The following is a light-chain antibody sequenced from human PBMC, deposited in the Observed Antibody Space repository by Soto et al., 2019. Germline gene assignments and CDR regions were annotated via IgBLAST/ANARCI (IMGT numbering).Light chain of an antibody. J-gene: IGKJ5*01. CDR3: QQRHMWPIT. CDR1: ESVSSSY. Sequence: EIVLTQSPGTLSLSPGESATLSCRASESVSSSYLAWYQQTPGPAPRLLIYGASNRATGIPDRVSGSGSWKDVTLTISSLEPEDSAVYYGQQRHMWPITFGQGTRLEIK. V-gene: IGKV3-20*01. CDR2: GAS.